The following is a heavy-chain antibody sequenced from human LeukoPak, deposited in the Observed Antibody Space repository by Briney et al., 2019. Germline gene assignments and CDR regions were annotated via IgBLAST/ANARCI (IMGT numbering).Heavy chain of an antibody. CDR3: ATRNWNGGSFDY. CDR2: INPSGGST. Sequence: ASVKVSCKASGYTFTSYYMHWVRQAPGRGLEWMGIINPSGGSTSYAQKFQGRVTMTRDTSTSTVYMELSSLRSEDTAVYYCATRNWNGGSFDYWGQGTLVTVSS. J-gene: IGHJ4*02. V-gene: IGHV1-46*01. D-gene: IGHD1-1*01. CDR1: GYTFTSYY.